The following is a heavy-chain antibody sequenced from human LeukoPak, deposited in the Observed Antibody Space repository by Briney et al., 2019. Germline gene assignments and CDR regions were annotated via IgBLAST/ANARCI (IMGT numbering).Heavy chain of an antibody. Sequence: GGSLRLSCAASGFTFSSYGIHWVRQAPGKGLDWVAVIWYDGSNKYYADSVKGRFTISRDNSKNTLSLQMNSLRAEDTAVYYCARAQGYGIDYWGQGALVSVSS. V-gene: IGHV3-33*01. CDR3: ARAQGYGIDY. D-gene: IGHD5-18*01. CDR1: GFTFSSYG. CDR2: IWYDGSNK. J-gene: IGHJ4*02.